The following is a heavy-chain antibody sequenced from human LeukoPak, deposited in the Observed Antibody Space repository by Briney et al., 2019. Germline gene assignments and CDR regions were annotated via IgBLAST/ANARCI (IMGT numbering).Heavy chain of an antibody. CDR3: ARNDYGDYGIDY. CDR1: GFTFSTYS. Sequence: GGSLRLSCASSGFTFSTYSTSWVRQAPGKGLEWVSYISRSASSIYYADSVRGRFTTSRDNAKNSLYLQMNSLRAEDTAIYFCARNDYGDYGIDYWGQGTLVTVSS. J-gene: IGHJ4*02. D-gene: IGHD4-17*01. V-gene: IGHV3-21*01. CDR2: ISRSASSI.